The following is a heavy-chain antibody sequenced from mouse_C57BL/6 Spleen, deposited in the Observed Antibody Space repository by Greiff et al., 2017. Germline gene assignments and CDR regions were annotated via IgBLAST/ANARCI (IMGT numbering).Heavy chain of an antibody. Sequence: DVKLVESGGGLVQPKGSLKLSCAASGFSFNTYAMNWVRQAPGKGLEWVARIRSKSNNYATYYADSVKDRFTISRDDSESMLYLKMNNLKTEDTAMYYCVINYGSDWYFDVWGTGTTVTVSS. J-gene: IGHJ1*03. CDR1: GFSFNTYA. D-gene: IGHD1-1*01. V-gene: IGHV10-1*01. CDR3: VINYGSDWYFDV. CDR2: IRSKSNNYAT.